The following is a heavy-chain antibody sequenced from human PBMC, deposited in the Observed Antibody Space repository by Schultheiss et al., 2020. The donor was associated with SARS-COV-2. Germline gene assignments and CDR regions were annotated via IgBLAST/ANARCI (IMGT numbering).Heavy chain of an antibody. J-gene: IGHJ4*02. CDR3: AKTLRRLRWDFDY. Sequence: GESLKISCAASGFTFSSYWMSWVRQAPGKGLEWVANIKQDGSEKYYVDSVKGRFTISRDNAKNSLYLQMNSLRAEDTAVYYCAKTLRRLRWDFDYWGQGTLVTVSS. D-gene: IGHD5-24*01. CDR2: IKQDGSEK. V-gene: IGHV3-7*03. CDR1: GFTFSSYW.